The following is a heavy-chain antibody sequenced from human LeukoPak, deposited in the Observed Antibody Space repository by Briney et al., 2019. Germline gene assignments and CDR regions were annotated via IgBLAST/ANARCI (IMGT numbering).Heavy chain of an antibody. D-gene: IGHD3-16*02. J-gene: IGHJ4*02. Sequence: RPSETLSLTCAVYGGSFSDYYWSWIRQPPGKGLQWIGEINHSGSTNYNPPLKSRVTISVDTSKNQFSLKLSSVTAADTAVYYCARALAHRHWGQGTLVTVSS. CDR2: INHSGST. CDR3: ARALAHRH. V-gene: IGHV4-34*01. CDR1: GGSFSDYY.